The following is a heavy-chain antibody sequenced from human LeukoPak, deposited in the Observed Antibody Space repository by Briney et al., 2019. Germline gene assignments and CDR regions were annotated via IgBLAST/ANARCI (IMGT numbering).Heavy chain of an antibody. CDR2: INNDGTST. Sequence: GGSLRLSCAASGFTFSNYWMHWVRQAPGKGLVWVSRINNDGTSTSYADSLKGRLSISRDNDKNTVYLQVNNLRADDTAVYYCARDPTYSSGWYEDYFDYWGEGPVVIVSS. V-gene: IGHV3-74*01. D-gene: IGHD6-19*01. CDR1: GFTFSNYW. CDR3: ARDPTYSSGWYEDYFDY. J-gene: IGHJ4*02.